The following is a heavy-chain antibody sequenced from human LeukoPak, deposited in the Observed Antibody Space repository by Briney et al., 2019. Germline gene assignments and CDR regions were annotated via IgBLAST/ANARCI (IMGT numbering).Heavy chain of an antibody. J-gene: IGHJ4*02. CDR1: GFTFSSYD. V-gene: IGHV3-13*01. CDR2: IGTAGDT. Sequence: GSLRLSCAASGFTFSSYDMHWVRQATGKGLEWVSAIGTAGDTYYPGSVKGRFTISRENAKNSLYLQMNSLRAGDTAVYYCARSMVATSDLDYWGQGTLVTVSS. CDR3: ARSMVATSDLDY. D-gene: IGHD5-12*01.